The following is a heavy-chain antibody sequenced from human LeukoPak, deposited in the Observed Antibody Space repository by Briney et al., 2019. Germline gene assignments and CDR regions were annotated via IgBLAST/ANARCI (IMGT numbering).Heavy chain of an antibody. CDR2: IYYSGNT. J-gene: IGHJ4*02. CDR1: SGSITNYY. V-gene: IGHV4-59*01. CDR3: ARGRQWLAHYFDY. D-gene: IGHD6-19*01. Sequence: PSETLSLTCTVSSGSITNYYWSWIRQPPGKGLEWIGFIYYSGNTNYNPSLKSRVTISVDTSKNQFSLKLSSMTAADTAVYYCARGRQWLAHYFDYWGQGILVSVSS.